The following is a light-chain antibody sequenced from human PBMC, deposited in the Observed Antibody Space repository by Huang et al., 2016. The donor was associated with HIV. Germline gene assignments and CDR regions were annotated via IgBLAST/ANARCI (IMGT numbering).Light chain of an antibody. CDR3: QQYGDSPQT. V-gene: IGKV3-20*01. CDR1: QSVSSNC. Sequence: IVLTQSPGTLSLSPRERATLSCRASQSVSSNCLAWYQQKPGQAPRLLIYGASSRATGIPERFSGSVSGTDFTLTINRLEPEDFAVYFCQQYGDSPQTFGQGTRLEIK. CDR2: GAS. J-gene: IGKJ2*01.